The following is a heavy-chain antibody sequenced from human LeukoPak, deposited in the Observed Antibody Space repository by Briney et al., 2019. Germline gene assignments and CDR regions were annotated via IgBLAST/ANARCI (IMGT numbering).Heavy chain of an antibody. CDR3: ARTQSQSGSYRYYFGY. J-gene: IGHJ4*02. CDR2: IYYIRNT. V-gene: IGHV4-61*08. Sequence: SETLSLTCTVSGGSVGSAGYYWSWIRQPPGGGLEGLGYIYYIRNTNYNPSLKSRVTMSLDPSKNQFSLKLNSVTAADTAVYYCARTQSQSGSYRYYFGYWGEGTLVTVSS. D-gene: IGHD1-26*01. CDR1: GGSVGSAGYY.